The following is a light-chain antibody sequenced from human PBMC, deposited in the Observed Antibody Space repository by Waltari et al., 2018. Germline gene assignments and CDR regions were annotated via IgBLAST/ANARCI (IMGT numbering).Light chain of an antibody. CDR1: SGDVGTYNY. CDR2: EVT. Sequence: QSALNQPPSASGSPGQSVTISCTGTSGDVGTYNYVSWYHQHPGKAPKPIIYEVTKLPSGVPDRFSASKSANTASLTVSGLQTEDEADYYCSSYGGSNNHVIFGGGTKLTVL. J-gene: IGLJ2*01. V-gene: IGLV2-8*01. CDR3: SSYGGSNNHVI.